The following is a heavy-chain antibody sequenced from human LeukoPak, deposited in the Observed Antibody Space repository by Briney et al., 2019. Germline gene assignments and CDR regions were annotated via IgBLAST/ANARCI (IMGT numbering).Heavy chain of an antibody. CDR3: AREPPAVAGDYYYYGMDV. Sequence: SETLSLTCTVSGGSISSSSYYWGWIRQPPGKGLEWIGSIYYSGSTYYNPSLKSRVTISVDTSKNQFSLKLSSVTAADTAVYYCAREPPAVAGDYYYYGMDVWGQGTTVTVSS. J-gene: IGHJ6*02. CDR2: IYYSGST. CDR1: GGSISSSSYY. D-gene: IGHD6-19*01. V-gene: IGHV4-39*07.